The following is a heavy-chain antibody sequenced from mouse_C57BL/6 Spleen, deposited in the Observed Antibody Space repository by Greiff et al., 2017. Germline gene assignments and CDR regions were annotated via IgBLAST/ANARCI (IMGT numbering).Heavy chain of an antibody. CDR3: ARGAYSYYAMDY. D-gene: IGHD2-10*01. Sequence: EVQLLQSGPELVKPGDSVKISCKASGYSFTGYFMNWVMQSHGKSLEWIGRINPSNGDTFYNQQFKGKATFTVYKSSRTAHMVLQSLTAEDSAVYYCARGAYSYYAMDYWGQGTSVTVSS. CDR2: INPSNGDT. CDR1: GYSFTGYF. V-gene: IGHV1-20*01. J-gene: IGHJ4*01.